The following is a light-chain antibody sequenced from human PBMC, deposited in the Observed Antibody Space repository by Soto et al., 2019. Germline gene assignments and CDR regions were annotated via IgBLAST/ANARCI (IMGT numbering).Light chain of an antibody. Sequence: EIVLTQSPGTLSLSPGERATLSCRASQSVISSSLAWYQQKPGQAPRLLIYGASSRATGIPDRFSGSGSVTDFTLTISRLEPEDFAVYYCQQYGSSLRLTFGGGTKVDIK. V-gene: IGKV3-20*01. CDR1: QSVISSS. J-gene: IGKJ4*01. CDR3: QQYGSSLRLT. CDR2: GAS.